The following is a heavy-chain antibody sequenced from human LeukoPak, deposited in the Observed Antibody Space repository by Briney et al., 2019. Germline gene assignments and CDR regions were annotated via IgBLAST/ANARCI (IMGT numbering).Heavy chain of an antibody. CDR3: ARRYRTSLGYCSSTSCYYWFDP. V-gene: IGHV4-34*01. J-gene: IGHJ5*02. Sequence: PSETLSLTCAVYGGSFSGYYWSWIRQPPGKGLEWIGEINHSGSTNYNPSLKSRVTISVDTSKNQFSLKLSSVTAADTAVYYCARRYRTSLGYCSSTSCYYWFDPWGQGTLVTVSS. CDR1: GGSFSGYY. CDR2: INHSGST. D-gene: IGHD2-2*01.